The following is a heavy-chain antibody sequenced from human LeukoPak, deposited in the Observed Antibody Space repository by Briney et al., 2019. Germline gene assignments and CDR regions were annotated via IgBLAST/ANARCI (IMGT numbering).Heavy chain of an antibody. Sequence: GGSLRLSCAASGFTFSSYGMHWVRQAPGKGLEWVAFIRYDGSNKYYADSVKGRFTISRDNSKNTLYLQMNSLRAEDTAVYYCSVLDIVVVVAATDWFDPWGQGTLVTVSS. CDR1: GFTFSSYG. D-gene: IGHD2-15*01. CDR3: SVLDIVVVVAATDWFDP. V-gene: IGHV3-30*02. CDR2: IRYDGSNK. J-gene: IGHJ5*02.